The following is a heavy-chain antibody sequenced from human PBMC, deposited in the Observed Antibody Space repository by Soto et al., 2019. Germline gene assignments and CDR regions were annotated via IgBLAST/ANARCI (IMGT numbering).Heavy chain of an antibody. CDR2: IYSSGPI. V-gene: IGHV3-53*01. Sequence: HPGGSLRLSCAATGFTINHNYMSWVRQAPGKGLEWVSIIYSSGPIFYADSVRGRLTISRDNYKNMLYLQMNNLTVADTAIYYCARMRYFDSWGQGTPVTVSS. J-gene: IGHJ4*02. CDR3: ARMRYFDS. CDR1: GFTINHNY.